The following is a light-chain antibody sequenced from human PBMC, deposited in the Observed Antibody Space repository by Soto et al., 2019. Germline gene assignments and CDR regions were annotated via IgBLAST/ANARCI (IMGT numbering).Light chain of an antibody. V-gene: IGLV2-14*01. J-gene: IGLJ1*01. CDR2: EVS. CDR3: SSYTSSSTYV. Sequence: TEHTSVSGSPGQSITISCTGTSSDVGGYNYVSWYQQHPGKAPKLMIYEVSNRPSGVSNRFSGSKSGNTASLTISGLQAEDEADYYCSSYTSSSTYVFGTGTKVTVL. CDR1: SSDVGGYNY.